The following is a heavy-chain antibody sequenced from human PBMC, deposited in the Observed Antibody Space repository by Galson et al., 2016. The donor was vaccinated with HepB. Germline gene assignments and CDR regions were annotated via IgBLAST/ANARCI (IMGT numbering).Heavy chain of an antibody. CDR2: ISAYNDKT. J-gene: IGHJ2*01. Sequence: SVKVSCKASDYTLTSYGITWVRQAPGQGLEWMGWISAYNDKTNYAQKLKGRVTMTTDTSTNTAYMELRSLRSDDTAVYYCARVRGSSGWYQIRYFDLWGRGALVTVSS. CDR1: DYTLTSYG. V-gene: IGHV1-18*01. D-gene: IGHD6-19*01. CDR3: ARVRGSSGWYQIRYFDL.